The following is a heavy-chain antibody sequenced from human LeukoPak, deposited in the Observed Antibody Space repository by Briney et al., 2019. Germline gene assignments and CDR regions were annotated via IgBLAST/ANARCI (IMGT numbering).Heavy chain of an antibody. J-gene: IGHJ4*02. D-gene: IGHD3-22*01. CDR1: GGSISSGSYY. CDR3: ARGFFDYYDSSGPVDY. CDR2: IYTSGST. Sequence: SETLSLTCTVSGGSISSGSYYWSWIRQPAGKGLEWIGRIYTSGSTNYNPSLKSRVTISVDTSKNQFSLKLSSVTAADTAVYYCARGFFDYYDSSGPVDYWGQGTLVTVSS. V-gene: IGHV4-61*02.